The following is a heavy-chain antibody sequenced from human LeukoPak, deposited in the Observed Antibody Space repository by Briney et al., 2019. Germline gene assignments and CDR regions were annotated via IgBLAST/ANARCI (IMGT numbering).Heavy chain of an antibody. Sequence: SQTLSLTCTVSNGSISSVGYYCSWIRQNPGKGLEFIGYIYHSGSTYYNPSLKRPITISMDTSENQFSLRLTAVTAADSAIYYCARTPSRTRVFDYWGQGTLVTVSS. J-gene: IGHJ4*02. CDR2: IYHSGST. CDR1: NGSISSVGYY. D-gene: IGHD3-10*01. V-gene: IGHV4-31*01. CDR3: ARTPSRTRVFDY.